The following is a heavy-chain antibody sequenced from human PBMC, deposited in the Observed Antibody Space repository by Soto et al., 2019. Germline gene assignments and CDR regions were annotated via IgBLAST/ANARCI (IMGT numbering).Heavy chain of an antibody. CDR3: TREWGRYFDY. CDR1: GGSISSGGYY. V-gene: IGHV4-31*03. D-gene: IGHD1-26*01. CDR2: IYYSGST. J-gene: IGHJ4*02. Sequence: SETLSLTCTFSGGSISSGGYYWSWIRQHPGKGLEWIGYIYYSGSTYYNPSLKSRVTISVDTSKNQFSLKLSSVTAADTAVYYCTREWGRYFDYWGQGTLVTVSS.